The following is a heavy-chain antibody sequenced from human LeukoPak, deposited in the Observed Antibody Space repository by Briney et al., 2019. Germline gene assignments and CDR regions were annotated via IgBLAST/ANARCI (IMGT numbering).Heavy chain of an antibody. CDR2: IKQDGSEK. Sequence: PGGSLRLSCAASGFTFSSYWMSWVRQAPGKGLEWVANIKQDGSEKYYVDAVKGRFTISRDNAKNSLSLQMNRLRAEDAAVYYCARRASGEWCDYWGQGTLVTVSS. D-gene: IGHD2-8*01. CDR3: ARRASGEWCDY. CDR1: GFTFSSYW. V-gene: IGHV3-7*01. J-gene: IGHJ4*02.